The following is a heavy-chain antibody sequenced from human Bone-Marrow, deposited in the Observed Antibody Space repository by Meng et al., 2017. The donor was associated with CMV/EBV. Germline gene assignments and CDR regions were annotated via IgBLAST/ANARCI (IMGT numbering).Heavy chain of an antibody. CDR1: GGSISSYY. J-gene: IGHJ6*02. D-gene: IGHD3-10*01. V-gene: IGHV4-59*01. Sequence: SETLSLTCTVSGGSISSYYWSWIRQPPGKGLEWIGYIYYSGSTNYNPSLKSRVTISVDTSKNQFSLKLSSVTAADTAVYYCAREVTMVRGVIYYYGMDVWGQGTTVTVSS. CDR3: AREVTMVRGVIYYYGMDV. CDR2: IYYSGST.